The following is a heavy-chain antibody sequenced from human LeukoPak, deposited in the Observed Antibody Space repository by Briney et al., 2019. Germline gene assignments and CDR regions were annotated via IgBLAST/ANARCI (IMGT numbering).Heavy chain of an antibody. J-gene: IGHJ4*02. CDR3: VRAYTTSGTYSEP. D-gene: IGHD1-26*01. CDR2: ISHDGSNN. CDR1: GFTFSNYG. V-gene: IGHV3-30*03. Sequence: GGSLRLSCAASGFTFSNYGMHWVRQAPGKGLEWVVVISHDGSNNNYADSAKGRFTISRDNSENTVYLQMNSLRAEDTALYYCVRAYTTSGTYSEPWGQGTLVTVSS.